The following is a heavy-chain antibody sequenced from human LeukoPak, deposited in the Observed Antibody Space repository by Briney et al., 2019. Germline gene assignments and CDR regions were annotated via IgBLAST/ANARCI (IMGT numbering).Heavy chain of an antibody. D-gene: IGHD6-13*01. Sequence: SETLSLTCAVYGGSFSGYYWSWIRQPPGKGLEWIGEINHSGSTNYNPSLKSRVTVSVDTSKNQFSLKLSSVTAADTAVYYCARGWALSRWFNPRAGHFDYWGQGILVTVSS. CDR2: INHSGST. V-gene: IGHV4-34*01. CDR3: ARGWALSRWFNPRAGHFDY. J-gene: IGHJ4*02. CDR1: GGSFSGYY.